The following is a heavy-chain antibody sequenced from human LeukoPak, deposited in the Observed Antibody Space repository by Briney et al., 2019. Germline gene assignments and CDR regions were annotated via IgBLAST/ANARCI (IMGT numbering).Heavy chain of an antibody. V-gene: IGHV3-21*01. CDR3: ARGGAARPDF. CDR2: ISSSSSYT. CDR1: GFTFSSYS. J-gene: IGHJ4*02. D-gene: IGHD6-6*01. Sequence: PGGSLRLSCVVSGFTFSSYSMNWVRQAPGKGPEWVSSISSSSSYTYYGDSMKGRFTISRDNAKYSLYLQMNSLRVEDTAVYYCARGGAARPDFWGQGTLVTVSS.